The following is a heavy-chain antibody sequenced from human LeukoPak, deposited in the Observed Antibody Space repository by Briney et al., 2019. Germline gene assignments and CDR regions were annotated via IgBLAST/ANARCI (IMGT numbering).Heavy chain of an antibody. CDR3: ARDIYYDSSGHNWFDP. Sequence: SETPSLTCAVYGGSFSGYYWSWIRQPPGKGLEWIGEINHSGSTNYNPSLKSRVTISVDTSKNQFSLKLSSVTAADTAVYYCARDIYYDSSGHNWFDPWGQGTLVTVSS. V-gene: IGHV4-34*01. CDR2: INHSGST. D-gene: IGHD3-22*01. J-gene: IGHJ5*02. CDR1: GGSFSGYY.